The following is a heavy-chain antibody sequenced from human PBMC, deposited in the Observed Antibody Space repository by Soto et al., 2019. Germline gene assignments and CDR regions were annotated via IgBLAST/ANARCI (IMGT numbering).Heavy chain of an antibody. CDR1: GGSVSSGSYY. CDR2: IYYSGST. D-gene: IGHD3-10*01. CDR3: AIKARYYGSGSPGYYGMDV. J-gene: IGHJ6*02. V-gene: IGHV4-61*01. Sequence: SEILSLTCTVSGGSVSSGSYYWSWIRQPPGKGLEWIGYIYYSGSTNYNPSLKSRVTISVDTSKNQFSLKLSSVTAADTAVYYCAIKARYYGSGSPGYYGMDVWGQGTTVTVSS.